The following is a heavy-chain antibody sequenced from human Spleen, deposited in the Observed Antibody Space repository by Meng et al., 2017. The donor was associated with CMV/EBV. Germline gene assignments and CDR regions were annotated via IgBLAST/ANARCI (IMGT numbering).Heavy chain of an antibody. V-gene: IGHV1-18*01. J-gene: IGHJ4*02. CDR2: ISPYTGNT. D-gene: IGHD2-2*01. CDR3: ARDLRLVPSAAQEF. Sequence: SGYTFNSFGIRWVRQAPGQGLEWLGWISPYTGNTFYAQNLQGRVTLTTDRSTSTAYMELRSLTSDDTALYYCARDLRLVPSAAQEFWGQGTLVTVSS. CDR1: GYTFNSFG.